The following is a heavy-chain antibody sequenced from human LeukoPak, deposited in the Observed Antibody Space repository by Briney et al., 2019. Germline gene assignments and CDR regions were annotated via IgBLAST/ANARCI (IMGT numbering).Heavy chain of an antibody. CDR1: GYTFSSYG. Sequence: ASVKVSCKASGYTFSSYGISWVRQAPGQGLEWVGWISAYNGNTNYAQKLQGRVTMTTDTSTSTVYVELRSLRYDDTAVYYCARWVVGYGDYYYGMDVWGQGTTVTVSS. CDR3: ARWVVGYGDYYYGMDV. CDR2: ISAYNGNT. V-gene: IGHV1-18*01. J-gene: IGHJ6*02. D-gene: IGHD2-2*01.